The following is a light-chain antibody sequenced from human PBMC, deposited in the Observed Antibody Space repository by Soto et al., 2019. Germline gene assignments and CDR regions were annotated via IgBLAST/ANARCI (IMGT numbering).Light chain of an antibody. J-gene: IGKJ1*01. CDR1: QSISSS. CDR3: QQSYSTPWT. V-gene: IGKV1-39*01. Sequence: DIQMTQSPSSLSASVGDRVTITCRASQSISSSLNWYQQKPGKAPKLLIYAASSLQSGVPSRFSGSGSGTDFTLHISSLQPEDFATYYCQQSYSTPWTFGQGTKVEVK. CDR2: AAS.